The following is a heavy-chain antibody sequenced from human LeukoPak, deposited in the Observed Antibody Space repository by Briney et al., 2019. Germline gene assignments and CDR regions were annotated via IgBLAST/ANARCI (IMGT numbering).Heavy chain of an antibody. D-gene: IGHD6-19*01. CDR1: GYTFTGYY. Sequence: ASVKVSCKASGYTFTGYYMHWVRQAPGQGLERMGWINPNSGGTNYAQKFQGRVTMTRDTSISTAYMELSRLRSDDTAVYYCARIGAVAGHFDYWGQGTLVTVSS. CDR2: INPNSGGT. J-gene: IGHJ4*02. V-gene: IGHV1-2*02. CDR3: ARIGAVAGHFDY.